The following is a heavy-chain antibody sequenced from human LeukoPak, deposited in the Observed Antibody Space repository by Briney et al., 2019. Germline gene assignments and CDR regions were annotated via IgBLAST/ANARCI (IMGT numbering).Heavy chain of an antibody. CDR1: GGSISSSSYY. D-gene: IGHD3-3*01. CDR3: ARSAPITILGRPKNWFDP. CDR2: IYYSGST. V-gene: IGHV4-39*01. J-gene: IGHJ5*02. Sequence: SETLSLTCTVSGGSISSSSYYWGWIRQPPGKGLEWIGSIYYSGSTYYNPSLKSRVTISVDTSKNQFSLKLSSVTAADTAVYYCARSAPITILGRPKNWFDPWGQGTLVTVSS.